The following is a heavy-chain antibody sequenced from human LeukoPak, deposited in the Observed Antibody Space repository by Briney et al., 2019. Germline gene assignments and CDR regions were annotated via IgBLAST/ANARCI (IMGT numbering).Heavy chain of an antibody. D-gene: IGHD6-19*01. Sequence: AGGSLRLSCAASGFTLSYYWMSWVRQAPGKGLEWVANIKQDGSEKYYVDSVKGRFTISRDNAENSLYLQMNSLRAEDTAVYYCARYGNGAWLGHYAFDMWGQGTMVTVSS. J-gene: IGHJ3*02. CDR3: ARYGNGAWLGHYAFDM. V-gene: IGHV3-7*01. CDR1: GFTLSYYW. CDR2: IKQDGSEK.